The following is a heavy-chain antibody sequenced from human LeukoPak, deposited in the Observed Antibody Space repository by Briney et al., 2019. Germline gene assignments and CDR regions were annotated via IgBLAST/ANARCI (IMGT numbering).Heavy chain of an antibody. V-gene: IGHV4-34*01. J-gene: IGHJ4*02. D-gene: IGHD6-13*01. CDR1: GGSFSGYY. CDR3: ARVVAAAGA. CDR2: INHSGST. Sequence: PSETLSLTCAVYGGSFSGYYWSWIRQPPGKGLEWIGEINHSGSTNYNPSLKSRVTISVDTSKNQFSLKLSSVTAADTAVYYCARVVAAAGAWGQGTLVTVSS.